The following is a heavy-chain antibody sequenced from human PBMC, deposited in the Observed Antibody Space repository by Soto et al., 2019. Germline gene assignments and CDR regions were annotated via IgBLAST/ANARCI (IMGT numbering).Heavy chain of an antibody. CDR1: GGSIRSNNW. CDR3: ARVYSGSYSDY. CDR2: IFQSEST. J-gene: IGHJ4*02. Sequence: QVQLQESGPGLVKPSGTLSLTCAVSGGSIRSNNWWSWVRQPPGKGLEWIGEIFQSESTNYNPSLKTRVTISVDNSKNQFSLKLSSVTAADTAVYYCARVYSGSYSDYWGQGTLVTVS. V-gene: IGHV4-4*02. D-gene: IGHD1-26*01.